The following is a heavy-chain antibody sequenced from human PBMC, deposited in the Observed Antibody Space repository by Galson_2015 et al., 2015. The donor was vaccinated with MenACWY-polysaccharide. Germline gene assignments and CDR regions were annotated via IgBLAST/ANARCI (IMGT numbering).Heavy chain of an antibody. J-gene: IGHJ4*02. D-gene: IGHD6-13*01. Sequence: SLRLSCAASGFTFSNAWMSWVRQAPGKGLEWVGRIKSKTDGGTTDYAAPVKGRFTISRDDSKNTLYLQMNSLKTEDTAVYYCTTDGLIGYSSSWYPENKFDYWGQGTLVTVSS. V-gene: IGHV3-15*01. CDR2: IKSKTDGGTT. CDR1: GFTFSNAW. CDR3: TTDGLIGYSSSWYPENKFDY.